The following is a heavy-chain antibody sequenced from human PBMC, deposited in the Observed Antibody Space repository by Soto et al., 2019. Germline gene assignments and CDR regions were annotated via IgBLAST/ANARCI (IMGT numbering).Heavy chain of an antibody. CDR2: ISSSGTAT. D-gene: IGHD6-6*01. Sequence: QVQLVESGGGLVRPGGSLRLSCAASGFTFRDHDMSWIRQAPGKGLEWVSCISSSGTATYYADSVKGRFTISRDNAKNSLYVEMNNLRVEDTAVYYCARKGLRAARPNHWGQGTLVTVSS. CDR1: GFTFRDHD. J-gene: IGHJ5*02. V-gene: IGHV3-11*01. CDR3: ARKGLRAARPNH.